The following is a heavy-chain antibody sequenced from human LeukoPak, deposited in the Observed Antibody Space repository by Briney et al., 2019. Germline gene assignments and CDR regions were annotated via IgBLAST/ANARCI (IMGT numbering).Heavy chain of an antibody. CDR1: GFTFSSYS. D-gene: IGHD4-17*01. CDR3: ARDMTTATTCYLQH. Sequence: GGSLRLSCAASGFTFSSYSMNWVRQAPGKGLEWVSAISSSSNYIYYADSVKGRFTISRDNARNSLYLQMNSLRAEDTAVYYCARDMTTATTCYLQHWGQGTLVTVSS. J-gene: IGHJ1*01. CDR2: ISSSSNYI. V-gene: IGHV3-21*01.